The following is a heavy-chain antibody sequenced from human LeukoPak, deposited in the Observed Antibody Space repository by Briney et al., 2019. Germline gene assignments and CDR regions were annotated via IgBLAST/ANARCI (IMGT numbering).Heavy chain of an antibody. CDR2: TSWNSGSI. Sequence: GGSLRLSCAASGFTFDDYAMHWVRQAPGKGLEWVSGTSWNSGSIGYADSVKGRFTISRDNAKNSLYLQMNSLRAEDMALYYCAKAATVSEVDYFDYWGQGTLVTVSS. CDR1: GFTFDDYA. CDR3: AKAATVSEVDYFDY. V-gene: IGHV3-9*03. D-gene: IGHD4-11*01. J-gene: IGHJ4*02.